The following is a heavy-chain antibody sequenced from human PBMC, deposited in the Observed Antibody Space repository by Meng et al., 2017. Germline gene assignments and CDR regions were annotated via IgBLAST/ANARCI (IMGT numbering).Heavy chain of an antibody. V-gene: IGHV4-34*02. D-gene: IGHD6-19*01. J-gene: IGHJ2*01. CDR1: GGSFSGYY. Sequence: QVHLKQWGAGLLKPSETLSLTCAVYGGSFSGYYWSWIRQPPGKGLEWIGEINRSGSTNYNPSLKSRVTISVDTSKNQFSLKLNSVTAADTAVYYCAREIAVAAHYYWYFDLWGRGTLVTVSS. CDR3: AREIAVAAHYYWYFDL. CDR2: INRSGST.